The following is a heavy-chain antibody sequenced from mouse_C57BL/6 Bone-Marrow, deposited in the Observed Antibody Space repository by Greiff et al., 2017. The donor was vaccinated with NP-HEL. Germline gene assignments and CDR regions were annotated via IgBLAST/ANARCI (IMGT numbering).Heavy chain of an antibody. CDR1: GYTFTDYY. D-gene: IGHD2-4*01. V-gene: IGHV1-19*01. CDR2: INPYNGGT. J-gene: IGHJ2*01. Sequence: EVQLQQSGPVLVKPGVSVKMSCKASGYTFTDYYMNWVKQSHGKSLEWIGVINPYNGGTSYNQKFKGKATLTVDKSSSTAYMELNSLTSEDSAVYYCARWGLRRGYYFDYWGQGTTLTVSS. CDR3: ARWGLRRGYYFDY.